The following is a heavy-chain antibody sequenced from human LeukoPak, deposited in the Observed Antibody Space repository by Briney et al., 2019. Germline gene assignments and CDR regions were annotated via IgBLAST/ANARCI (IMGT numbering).Heavy chain of an antibody. CDR1: GFTFSSYW. J-gene: IGHJ6*03. CDR2: TRNKANSYTT. Sequence: GGSLRLSCAASGFTFSSYWMSWVRQAPGKGLEWVGRTRNKANSYTTEYAASVKGRFTISRDDSKNSLYLQMNSLKTEDTAVYYCARDRSYPDSYYYYMDVWGKGTTVTVSS. D-gene: IGHD1-26*01. V-gene: IGHV3-72*01. CDR3: ARDRSYPDSYYYYMDV.